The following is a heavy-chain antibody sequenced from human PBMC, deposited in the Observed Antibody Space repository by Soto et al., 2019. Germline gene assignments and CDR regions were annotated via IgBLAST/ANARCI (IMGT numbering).Heavy chain of an antibody. CDR1: GFTFTSSA. J-gene: IGHJ4*02. CDR3: AADIVATMVFDY. D-gene: IGHD5-12*01. V-gene: IGHV1-58*01. CDR2: IVVGSGNT. Sequence: VKVSCKASGFTFTSSAVQWVRQARGQRLEWIGWIVVGSGNTNYAQKFQERVTITRDMSTSTAYMELSSLRSEDTAVYYCAADIVATMVFDYWGQGTLVTVS.